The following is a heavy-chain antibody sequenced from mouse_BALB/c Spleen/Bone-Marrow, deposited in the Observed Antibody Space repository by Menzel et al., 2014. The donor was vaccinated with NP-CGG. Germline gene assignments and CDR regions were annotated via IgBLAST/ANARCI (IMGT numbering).Heavy chain of an antibody. Sequence: VQLQQSGSVLVRPGASVRLSCKASGYTFTNSWIHWAKQRPGRGLEWIGDIHPNSGNTNYNEKFKAKATLTVDTSSSTAYVDISDQTSEESAVYDCARHQRCAYYFDYWGQGATLTVSS. CDR2: IHPNSGNT. V-gene: IGHV1S130*01. CDR1: GYTFTNSW. CDR3: ARHQRCAYYFDY. J-gene: IGHJ2*01.